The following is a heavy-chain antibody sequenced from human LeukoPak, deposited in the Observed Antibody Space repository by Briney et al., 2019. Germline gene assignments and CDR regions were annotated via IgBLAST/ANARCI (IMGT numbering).Heavy chain of an antibody. J-gene: IGHJ4*02. D-gene: IGHD4-17*01. CDR3: ARDSLYGVVDY. CDR1: GYTFTGYY. V-gene: IGHV1-46*01. Sequence: ASVKVSCKASGYTFTGYYIHWVRQAPGQGLEWMGIINPSGGSTSYAQKFQGRVTMTRDTSTSTLYMYLSSLRSEDTAVYYCARDSLYGVVDYWGQGTLVTVSS. CDR2: INPSGGST.